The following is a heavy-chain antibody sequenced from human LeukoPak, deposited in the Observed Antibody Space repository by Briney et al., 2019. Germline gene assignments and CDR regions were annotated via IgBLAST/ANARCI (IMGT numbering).Heavy chain of an antibody. J-gene: IGHJ6*02. V-gene: IGHV4-59*12. CDR3: ARGVSPMVRGPRPNYYYYYGMDV. CDR1: GSSIIPYY. Sequence: PSETLSLTCTVSGSSIIPYYWTWIRQPPGKGLEWIGYIYYSGSTNYNPSLKSRVTISVDTSKNQFSLKLSSVTAADTAVYYCARGVSPMVRGPRPNYYYYYGMDVWGQGTTVTVSS. CDR2: IYYSGST. D-gene: IGHD3-10*01.